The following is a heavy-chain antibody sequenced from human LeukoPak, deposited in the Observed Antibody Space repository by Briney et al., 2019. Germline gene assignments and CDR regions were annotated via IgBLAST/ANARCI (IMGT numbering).Heavy chain of an antibody. CDR2: ISWNSGSI. CDR1: GFTFSSYW. J-gene: IGHJ6*02. CDR3: ARDLRDYYGMDV. V-gene: IGHV3-9*01. Sequence: GGSLRLSCAASGFTFSSYWMNWVRQAPGKGLEWVSGISWNSGSIGYADSVKGRFTISRDNAKNSLYLQMNSLRAEDTAVYYCARDLRDYYGMDVWGQGTTVTVSS.